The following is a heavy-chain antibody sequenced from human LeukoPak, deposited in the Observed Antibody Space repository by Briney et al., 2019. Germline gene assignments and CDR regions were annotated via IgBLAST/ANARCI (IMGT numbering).Heavy chain of an antibody. CDR1: GYTFTSYA. V-gene: IGHV7-4-1*02. J-gene: IGHJ5*02. CDR2: INTNTGNP. D-gene: IGHD6-13*01. CDR3: ARDRIAAAEGSSWFDP. Sequence: ASVKVSCKASGYTFTSYAMNWVRQAPGQGLEWMGWINTNTGNPTYAQSFTGRFVFSLDTSVSTAYLQISSLKAEDTAVYYCARDRIAAAEGSSWFDPWGQGTLVTVSS.